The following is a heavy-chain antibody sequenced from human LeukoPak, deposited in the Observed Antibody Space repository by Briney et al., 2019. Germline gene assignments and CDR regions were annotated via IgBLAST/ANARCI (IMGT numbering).Heavy chain of an antibody. Sequence: GGSLRLSCAASGFTFSSYSMKWVRQAPGKGLECVSSISSRSTYINYADSVKGRFTISRDNAKNSLTLQMNSLRAEDTAVYYCARVPSDIVVVVAATSDYWGQGTLVTVSS. CDR1: GFTFSSYS. J-gene: IGHJ4*02. D-gene: IGHD2-15*01. V-gene: IGHV3-21*01. CDR3: ARVPSDIVVVVAATSDY. CDR2: ISSRSTYI.